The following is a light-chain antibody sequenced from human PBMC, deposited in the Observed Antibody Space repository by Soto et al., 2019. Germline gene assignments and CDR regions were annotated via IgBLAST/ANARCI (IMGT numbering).Light chain of an antibody. CDR2: AAF. Sequence: DIQMTQSPSSLSASVGDRVTITCRASQSIGDYLNWYQQKPGKAPNLLITAAFSLQSGVPSRFTGSGSGTHFTLTISNLQPEDFATYYCQQSYSLPPTFGPGTKVDI. CDR3: QQSYSLPPT. V-gene: IGKV1-39*01. J-gene: IGKJ3*01. CDR1: QSIGDY.